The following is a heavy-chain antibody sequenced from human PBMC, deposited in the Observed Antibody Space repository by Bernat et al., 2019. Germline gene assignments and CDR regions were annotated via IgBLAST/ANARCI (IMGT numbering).Heavy chain of an antibody. J-gene: IGHJ4*02. V-gene: IGHV3-48*02. CDR1: GFTFSSYW. CDR3: ARLDTVTTGGGLPRGDY. CDR2: ISSSSSTI. Sequence: EVQLVESGGGLVQPGGSLRLSCAASGFTFSSYWMHWVRQAPGKGLEWVSYISSSSSTIYYADSVKGRFTISRDNAKNSLYLQMNSLRDEDTAVYYCARLDTVTTGGGLPRGDYWGQGTLVTVSS. D-gene: IGHD4-17*01.